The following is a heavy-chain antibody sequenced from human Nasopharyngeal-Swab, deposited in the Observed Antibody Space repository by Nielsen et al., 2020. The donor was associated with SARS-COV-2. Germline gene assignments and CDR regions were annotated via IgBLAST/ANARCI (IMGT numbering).Heavy chain of an antibody. Sequence: GESLKISCAASGFDFSKYGVHWVRQAPGKGLDWVATLSPDASRAFYGDSVRGRFTISRDNSKNTLYVQMNSLRPEDTAVYYCASDYYDSGASGHWGQGTLVTVSP. CDR1: GFDFSKYG. D-gene: IGHD3-22*01. CDR2: LSPDASRA. CDR3: ASDYYDSGASGH. J-gene: IGHJ4*02. V-gene: IGHV3-30-3*01.